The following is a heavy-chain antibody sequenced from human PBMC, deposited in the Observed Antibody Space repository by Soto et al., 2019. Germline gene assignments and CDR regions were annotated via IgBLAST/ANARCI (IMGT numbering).Heavy chain of an antibody. CDR3: ARGVRVVVVTAALDY. D-gene: IGHD2-21*02. V-gene: IGHV1-46*01. CDR2: VNPSGGHT. J-gene: IGHJ4*02. CDR1: GDTVSDSY. Sequence: QVQLVQSGAEVKKPGASVKGSCKASGDTVSDSYIHWVRQAPGQGLEWMAPVNPSGGHTSYAQHFLGRMTITRDTSTCTLYMELTSLIAADTAVYYCARGVRVVVVTAALDYWGEGTLVTVS.